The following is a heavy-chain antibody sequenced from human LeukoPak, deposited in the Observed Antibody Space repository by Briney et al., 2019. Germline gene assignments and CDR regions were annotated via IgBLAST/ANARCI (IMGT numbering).Heavy chain of an antibody. Sequence: SVKVSCKASGGTFISYAISWVRQAPGQGLEWMGGIIPIFGTANYAQKFQGRVTITADESTSTAYMELSSLRSEDTAVYYCARADALMNSWFDPWGQGTLVTVSS. D-gene: IGHD3-16*01. CDR1: GGTFISYA. V-gene: IGHV1-69*13. CDR3: ARADALMNSWFDP. CDR2: IIPIFGTA. J-gene: IGHJ5*02.